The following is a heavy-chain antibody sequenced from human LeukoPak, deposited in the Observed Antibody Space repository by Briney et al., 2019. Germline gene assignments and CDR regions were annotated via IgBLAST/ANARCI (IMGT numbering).Heavy chain of an antibody. CDR1: GFTFSSYA. D-gene: IGHD4-17*01. V-gene: IGHV3-23*01. CDR2: ISGSGGST. CDR3: AKDPGPYGDNYFDY. Sequence: GGSLPLSCAASGFTFSSYAMSWVRQAPGKGLEWVSAISGSGGSTYYADSVKGRFTISRDNSKNTLYLQMNSLRAEDTAVYYCAKDPGPYGDNYFDYWGQGILVTVSS. J-gene: IGHJ4*02.